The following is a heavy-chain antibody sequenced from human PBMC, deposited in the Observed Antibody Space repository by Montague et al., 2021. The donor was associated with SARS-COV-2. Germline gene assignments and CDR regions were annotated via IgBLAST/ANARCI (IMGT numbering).Heavy chain of an antibody. V-gene: IGHV3-23*03. D-gene: IGHD2-15*01. CDR3: VRARGSNCYCPSH. Sequence: SLRLSCAAFGFAFNSYGMNWVRQAPGKGLEWVSVIYSGGSKTFYADSVRGRFTISRDDSKNTVYLQLGSLRAEDTAVYYCVRARGSNCYCPSHWGQGTLVTVSS. CDR2: IYSGGSKT. CDR1: GFAFNSYG. J-gene: IGHJ4*02.